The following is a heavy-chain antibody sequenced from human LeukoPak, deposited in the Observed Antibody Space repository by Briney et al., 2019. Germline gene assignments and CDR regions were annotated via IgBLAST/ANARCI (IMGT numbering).Heavy chain of an antibody. CDR3: ARPPALYYYGSGSPDDAFDI. CDR2: IYPGDSDT. V-gene: IGHV5-51*01. J-gene: IGHJ3*02. D-gene: IGHD3-10*01. Sequence: GESLKISCKGSGYSFTSYWIGWVRQMPGKGLEWMGIIYPGDSDTRYSPSFQGQVTISADKPISTAYLQWSSLKASDTAMYYCARPPALYYYGSGSPDDAFDIWGQGTMVTVSS. CDR1: GYSFTSYW.